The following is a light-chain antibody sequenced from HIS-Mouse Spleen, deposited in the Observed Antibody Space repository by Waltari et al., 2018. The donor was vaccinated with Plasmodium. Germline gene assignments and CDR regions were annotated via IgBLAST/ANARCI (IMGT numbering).Light chain of an antibody. CDR1: QDISNY. V-gene: IGKV1-33*01. CDR2: DAS. Sequence: DFQTTLPPSSISASVGARFTTTCQASQDISNYLNWYQQKPGKAPKLLIYDASNLETGVPSRFSGSGSGTDFTFTISSLQPEDIATYYCQQYDNLPPLFTFGPGTKVDIK. CDR3: QQYDNLPPLFT. J-gene: IGKJ3*01.